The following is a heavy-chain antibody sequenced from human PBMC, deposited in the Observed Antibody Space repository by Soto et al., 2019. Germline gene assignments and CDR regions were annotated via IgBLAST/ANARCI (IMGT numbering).Heavy chain of an antibody. CDR1: GGSISSGDYY. CDR3: ARGGYIRAFDI. D-gene: IGHD3-16*02. CDR2: IYYSGST. V-gene: IGHV4-30-4*01. J-gene: IGHJ3*02. Sequence: SETLSLTCTVSGGSISSGDYYWSWIRQPPGKGLEWVGYIYYSGSTYNNPSLKNRVTISVDTSKNQFPLKLSSVTAADTAVYYCARGGYIRAFDIWGQGTMVTVSS.